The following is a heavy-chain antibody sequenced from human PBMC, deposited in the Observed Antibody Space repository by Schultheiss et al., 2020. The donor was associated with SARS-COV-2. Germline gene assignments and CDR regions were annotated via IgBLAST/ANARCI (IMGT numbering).Heavy chain of an antibody. CDR3: AHRRIRTNWGGYFDY. CDR1: GFSLSTSGMC. J-gene: IGHJ4*02. D-gene: IGHD7-27*01. V-gene: IGHV2-70*12. CDR2: IDWDDDK. Sequence: SGPTLVKPTQTLTLTCTFSGFSLSTSGMCVSWIRQPPGKALEWLARIDWDDDKFYSTSLKTRLTISKDTSKNQVVLTMTDMDPVDTATYYCAHRRIRTNWGGYFDYWGQGTLVTVSS.